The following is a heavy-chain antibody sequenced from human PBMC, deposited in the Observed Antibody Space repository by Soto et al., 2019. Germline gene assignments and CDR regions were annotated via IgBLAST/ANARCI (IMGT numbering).Heavy chain of an antibody. V-gene: IGHV3-23*01. J-gene: IGHJ4*02. CDR1: GFTFRSYG. Sequence: GGSLRLSCAASGFTFRSYGLSWVRQAPGKGLEWVSDISGSGSITNYADSVKGRFTISRDNSNNTLFLQMNSLRAEDTAVYYCAKGGVAAARGYFDYWGQGTLVTSPQ. CDR3: AKGGVAAARGYFDY. CDR2: ISGSGSIT. D-gene: IGHD6-13*01.